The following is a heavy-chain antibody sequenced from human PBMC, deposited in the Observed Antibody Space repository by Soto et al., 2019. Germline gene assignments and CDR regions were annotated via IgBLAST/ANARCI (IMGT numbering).Heavy chain of an antibody. CDR1: GFTFSNYA. J-gene: IGHJ4*02. CDR2: ISGSGGTT. V-gene: IGHV3-23*01. CDR3: ARGGFGNDWPLFDY. D-gene: IGHD3-9*01. Sequence: GGSLRLSCAASGFTFSNYAMNWVRQAPGKGLEWVSAISGSGGTTYYADSVKGRFTISRDNSKNTLYLQMNSLRADDTAVYYCARGGFGNDWPLFDYWGQGAPVPVSS.